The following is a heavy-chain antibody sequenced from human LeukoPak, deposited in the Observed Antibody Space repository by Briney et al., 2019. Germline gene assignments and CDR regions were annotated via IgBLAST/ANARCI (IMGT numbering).Heavy chain of an antibody. J-gene: IGHJ4*02. D-gene: IGHD4-17*01. CDR1: GFTFSSYA. Sequence: GGSLRLSCAASGFTFSSYAMSWVRQAPGKGLEWVSAISGSGGSTYYADSVKGRFTISRDNAKNTLYLQMNSLRAEDTAVYYCAAYGDYDTTHFDYWGQGTLVTVSS. V-gene: IGHV3-23*01. CDR2: ISGSGGST. CDR3: AAYGDYDTTHFDY.